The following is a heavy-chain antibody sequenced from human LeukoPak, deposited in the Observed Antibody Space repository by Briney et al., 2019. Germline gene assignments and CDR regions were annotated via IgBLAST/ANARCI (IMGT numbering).Heavy chain of an antibody. CDR2: INHSGST. CDR3: ARDRVRWSRNAAFVI. Sequence: PSETLSLTCAVYGGSFSGYYWSWIRQPPGKGLEWIGEINHSGSTNYNPSLKSRVTISVDTSKNQFSLKLSSVTAADTAVYYCARDRVRWSRNAAFVIWGRGTMVTVSS. V-gene: IGHV4-34*01. CDR1: GGSFSGYY. D-gene: IGHD3-10*02. J-gene: IGHJ3*02.